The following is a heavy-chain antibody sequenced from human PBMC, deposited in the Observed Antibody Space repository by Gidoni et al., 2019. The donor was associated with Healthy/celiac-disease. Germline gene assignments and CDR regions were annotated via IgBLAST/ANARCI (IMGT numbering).Heavy chain of an antibody. CDR3: ARVRGGSHVDY. V-gene: IGHV4-34*01. J-gene: IGHJ4*02. CDR1: GGSFSGYY. Sequence: QVQLQQWGAGLLKPSETLYLICALYGGSFSGYYWSWNRQPPGKGLEWIGEINHSGSTNYNPSLKSRVTISVDTSKNQFSLKLSSVTAADTAVYYCARVRGGSHVDYWGQGTLVTVSS. D-gene: IGHD2-15*01. CDR2: INHSGST.